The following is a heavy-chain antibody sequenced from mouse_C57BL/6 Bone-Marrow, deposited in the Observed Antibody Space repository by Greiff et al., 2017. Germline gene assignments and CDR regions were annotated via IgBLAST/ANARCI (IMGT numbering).Heavy chain of an antibody. V-gene: IGHV2-3*01. CDR2: IWGDGST. D-gene: IGHD2-12*01. CDR3: AKQDDGAWFAY. CDR1: GFSLTSYG. Sequence: VQLQQSGPGLVAPSQSLSITCTVSGFSLTSYGVSWVRQPPGKGLEWLGVIWGDGSTNYHSALISRLSISKDNSKGQVFLKLHSLQTDDTATYYCAKQDDGAWFAYWGQGTLVTVSA. J-gene: IGHJ3*01.